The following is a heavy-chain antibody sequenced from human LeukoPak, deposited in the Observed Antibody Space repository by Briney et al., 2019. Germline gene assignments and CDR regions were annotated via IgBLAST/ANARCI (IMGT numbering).Heavy chain of an antibody. Sequence: GGSPRLSCAASGFTFSSYAMTWVRQSPGKGLEWVSVIGSGGDTYYSDSVQGRFTISRDNSKNTLYLQMNSLRADDTAVYYCAKYYAARSRSFDFWGQGTLVTVSS. D-gene: IGHD3-10*01. CDR3: AKYYAARSRSFDF. CDR1: GFTFSSYA. V-gene: IGHV3-23*01. J-gene: IGHJ4*02. CDR2: IGSGGDT.